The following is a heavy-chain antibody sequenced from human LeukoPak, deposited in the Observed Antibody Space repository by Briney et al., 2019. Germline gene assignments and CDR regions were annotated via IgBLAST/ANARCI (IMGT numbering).Heavy chain of an antibody. CDR3: ARVLSDYGDSDWFDP. Sequence: ASVKVSCKASGYTFTSYGISWVRQAPGQGLEWMGWISAYNGNTNYAQKLQGRVTMTTDTSTSTDYMELRSLRSDDTAVYYCARVLSDYGDSDWFDPWGQGTLVTVSS. V-gene: IGHV1-18*04. CDR2: ISAYNGNT. D-gene: IGHD4-17*01. CDR1: GYTFTSYG. J-gene: IGHJ5*02.